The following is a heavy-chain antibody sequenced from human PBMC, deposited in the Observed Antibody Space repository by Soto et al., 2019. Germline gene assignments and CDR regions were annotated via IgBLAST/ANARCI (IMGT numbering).Heavy chain of an antibody. CDR2: INRDGGST. J-gene: IGHJ4*02. V-gene: IGHV3-20*04. CDR3: ARAPGYYGDFFDY. D-gene: IGHD4-17*01. CDR1: GFPFDDYG. Sequence: EVQLVESGGGAVRPGGSLRLSCAASGFPFDDYGMSWVRQAPGKGLAWVSGINRDGGSTGYADSVKVRFTISRDNAKNSLYLQMNSLRAEDTAFYYCARAPGYYGDFFDYWGQGTLVTVSA.